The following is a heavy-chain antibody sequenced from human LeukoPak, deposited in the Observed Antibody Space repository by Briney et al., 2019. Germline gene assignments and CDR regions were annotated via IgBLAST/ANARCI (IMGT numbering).Heavy chain of an antibody. D-gene: IGHD3-3*01. CDR3: ARASGDTIFGVVIYFDY. V-gene: IGHV4-30-4*01. Sequence: SKTLSLTCTVSGGSISSGDYYWSWIRQPPGKGLEWIGYIYYSGSTYYNPSLKSRVTISVDTSKNQFSLKLSSVTAADTAVYYCARASGDTIFGVVIYFDYWGQGTLVTVSS. CDR2: IYYSGST. J-gene: IGHJ4*02. CDR1: GGSISSGDYY.